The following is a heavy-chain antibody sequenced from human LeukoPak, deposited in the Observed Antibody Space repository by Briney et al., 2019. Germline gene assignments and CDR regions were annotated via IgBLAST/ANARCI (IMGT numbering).Heavy chain of an antibody. V-gene: IGHV3-7*01. CDR1: GFTSSSYW. D-gene: IGHD4-23*01. CDR2: IKQDGSEK. J-gene: IGHJ4*02. Sequence: PGGSLRLSCAASGFTSSSYWMSWVRQAPGKGLEWVANIKQDGSEKYYVDSGKGRFTISRDNAKNSLYLQMNSLRAEDTAVYYCSKEKSTVLTPGVDYWGQGTLVTVSS. CDR3: SKEKSTVLTPGVDY.